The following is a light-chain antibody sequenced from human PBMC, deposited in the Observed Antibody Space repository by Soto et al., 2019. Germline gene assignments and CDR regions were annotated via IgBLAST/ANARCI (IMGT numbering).Light chain of an antibody. V-gene: IGKV3-15*01. Sequence: EVVMTQSLATLSVKQGERATLSCRASQNIHNHMSWFLQKPGQTPRLLIYDAIIRAADVPARFSGSWSGTEFTLTISSLQSEDFAVYYCQQYNEWPPFTFGQVTRLEV. CDR3: QQYNEWPPFT. CDR1: QNIHNH. CDR2: DAI. J-gene: IGKJ5*01.